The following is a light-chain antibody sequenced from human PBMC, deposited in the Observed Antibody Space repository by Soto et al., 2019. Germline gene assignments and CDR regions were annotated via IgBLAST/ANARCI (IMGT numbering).Light chain of an antibody. V-gene: IGKV3D-20*02. J-gene: IGKJ5*01. CDR2: GAS. Sequence: DIVLTQSPGTLSLSPGERATLSFRASQSVSSNYLAWYQQKPGQAPRLLIYGASTRATGVPDRFSGSGSGTDFTLTISSLEPEDFAVYYCQQRRSWQVTFGQGTRLE. CDR1: QSVSSNY. CDR3: QQRRSWQVT.